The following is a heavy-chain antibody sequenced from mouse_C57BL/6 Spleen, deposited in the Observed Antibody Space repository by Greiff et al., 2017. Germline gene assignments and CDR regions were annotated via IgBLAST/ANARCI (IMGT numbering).Heavy chain of an antibody. CDR2: ISDGGSYT. Sequence: EVQLVESGGGLVKPGGSLKLSCAASGFTFSSYAMSWVRQTPEKRLEWVATISDGGSYTYYPDNVKGRFTISRDNAKNNLYLQMSHLKSEDTAMYYCARDRTGYFDYWGQGTTLTVSS. D-gene: IGHD4-1*01. CDR3: ARDRTGYFDY. J-gene: IGHJ2*01. CDR1: GFTFSSYA. V-gene: IGHV5-4*01.